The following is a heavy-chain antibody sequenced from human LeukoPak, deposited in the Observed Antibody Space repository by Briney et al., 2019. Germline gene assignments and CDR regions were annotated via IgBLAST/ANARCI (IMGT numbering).Heavy chain of an antibody. D-gene: IGHD1-26*01. V-gene: IGHV4-59*08. CDR1: GGSISSYY. Sequence: PSETLSLTCTVSGGSISSYYWSWIRQPPGKGLEWIGYIYYSGSTNYNPSLKNRVTISVDTSKNQFSLKLSSVTAADTAVYYCARGIEGVLNSYYFDYWGQGTLVTVSS. CDR2: IYYSGST. J-gene: IGHJ4*02. CDR3: ARGIEGVLNSYYFDY.